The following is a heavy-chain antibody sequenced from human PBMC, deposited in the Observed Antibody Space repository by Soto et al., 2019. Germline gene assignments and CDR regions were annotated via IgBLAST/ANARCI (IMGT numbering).Heavy chain of an antibody. D-gene: IGHD4-17*01. CDR2: IKEDGSEQ. Sequence: EVQLVESGGGLVQPGGSLRLSCAASGFNFRRYWMSWVRQAPGKGLEWEANIKEDGSEQYYVDSVKGRFTIFRDNAKNSLSQQMNSLRAEDTAIYYCARDPTASYGDSLLFDYWGQGTLVIVSS. CDR3: ARDPTASYGDSLLFDY. V-gene: IGHV3-7*01. J-gene: IGHJ4*02. CDR1: GFNFRRYW.